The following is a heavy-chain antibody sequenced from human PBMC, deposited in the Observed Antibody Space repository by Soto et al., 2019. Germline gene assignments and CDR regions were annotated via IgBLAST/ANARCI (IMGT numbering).Heavy chain of an antibody. D-gene: IGHD4-17*01. Sequence: EVQLLESGGGLVQPGGCLRLSCAASGFTFSTYAMSWVRQAPGKWLEWVSAISASGESTYSADSVKGRFTISRDNSMNAMYLQMSSLRIEDTAVYYCAHPRGYGVFDAYDIWGQGTMVTVSS. V-gene: IGHV3-23*01. J-gene: IGHJ3*02. CDR1: GFTFSTYA. CDR3: AHPRGYGVFDAYDI. CDR2: ISASGEST.